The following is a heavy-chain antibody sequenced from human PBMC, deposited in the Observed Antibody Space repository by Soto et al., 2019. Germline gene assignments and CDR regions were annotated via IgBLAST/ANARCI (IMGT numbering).Heavy chain of an antibody. J-gene: IGHJ6*02. V-gene: IGHV1-69*12. CDR3: ATMKGGSQYYCYGMDV. CDR1: GGTFSSYA. CDR2: IIPMFGTA. D-gene: IGHD3-10*01. Sequence: QVQLVQSGAEVKKPGSSVKVSCKASGGTFSSYAISWVRQAPGQGLEWMGGIIPMFGTADYAQKFQGRVTITADESTSTAYMELSSLRSDDTAVYYCATMKGGSQYYCYGMDVWGQGTTVTVSS.